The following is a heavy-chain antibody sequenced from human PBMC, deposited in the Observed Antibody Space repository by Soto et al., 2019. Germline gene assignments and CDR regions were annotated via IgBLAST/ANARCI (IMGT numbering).Heavy chain of an antibody. CDR2: ISSSGSTI. CDR1: GFTFSSYE. Sequence: GGSLRLSCAASGFTFSSYEMNWVRQAPGKGLEWVSYISSSGSTIYYADSVKGRFTISRDNAKNSLYLQMNSLRAADTAVYYCASPAVAGTPFYYYYGMDVWGQGTTVTVSS. CDR3: ASPAVAGTPFYYYYGMDV. J-gene: IGHJ6*02. V-gene: IGHV3-48*03. D-gene: IGHD6-19*01.